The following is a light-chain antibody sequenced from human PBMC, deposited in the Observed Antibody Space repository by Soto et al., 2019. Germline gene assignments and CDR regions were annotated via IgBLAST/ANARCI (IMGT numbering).Light chain of an antibody. V-gene: IGKV1-39*01. J-gene: IGKJ2*01. CDR3: QQSHITTLFT. CDR2: AAS. CDR1: QNINSL. Sequence: DIQMTQSPSSLSASLGDRVTITCRASQNINSLLNWYQQKPGKAPKVLIYAASRLQSGVPSRFSGSGSGTEFTLTISSLEPEDFATYYCQQSHITTLFTFGKGTKLEIK.